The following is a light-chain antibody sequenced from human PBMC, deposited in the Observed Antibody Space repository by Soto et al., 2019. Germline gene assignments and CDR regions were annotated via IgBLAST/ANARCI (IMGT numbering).Light chain of an antibody. CDR2: EGS. J-gene: IGLJ1*01. V-gene: IGLV2-23*03. CDR1: SGDVGGYNL. Sequence: QSVLTQPASVSGSPGQSITISCTGTSGDVGGYNLVSWYQQHPGKAPKLMIFEGSKRPSGVSNRFSGSKSGNTASLTVSGLQAVDEADYYCFSYAGSSSFDVFGTGTKVTVL. CDR3: FSYAGSSSFDV.